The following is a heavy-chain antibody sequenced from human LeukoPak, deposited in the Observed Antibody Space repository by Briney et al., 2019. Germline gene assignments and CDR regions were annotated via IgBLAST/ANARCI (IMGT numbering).Heavy chain of an antibody. J-gene: IGHJ5*02. CDR3: ARRLTQYDCFDP. CDR1: GDSVSSNSVT. Sequence: QTLSLTCAISGDSVSSNSVTWNWLRQSPSRGLEWLGRTYYRSTWYNDYAVSVRGRITVNPDTSKNQFSLHLNSVTPEDTAVYYCARRLTQYDCFDPWGQGILVTVSS. CDR2: TYYRSTWYN. D-gene: IGHD2-2*01. V-gene: IGHV6-1*01.